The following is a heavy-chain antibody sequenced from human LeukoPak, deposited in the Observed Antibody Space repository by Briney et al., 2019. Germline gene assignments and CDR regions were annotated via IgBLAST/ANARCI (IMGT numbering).Heavy chain of an antibody. CDR2: IWYDRSNK. CDR1: GFTFSSYG. CDR3: ARDLRDSSSWYPGY. D-gene: IGHD6-13*01. J-gene: IGHJ4*02. Sequence: GRSLRLSCAASGFTFSSYGMHWVRQAPGKGLEWVAVIWYDRSNKYYADSVKGRFTISRDNSKNTLYLQMNSLRAEDTAVYYCARDLRDSSSWYPGYWGQGTLVTVSS. V-gene: IGHV3-33*01.